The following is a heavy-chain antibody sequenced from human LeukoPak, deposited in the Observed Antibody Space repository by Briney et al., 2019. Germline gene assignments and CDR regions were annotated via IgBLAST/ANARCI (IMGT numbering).Heavy chain of an antibody. CDR3: ASIGYSGYGRYFDY. V-gene: IGHV3-48*03. Sequence: GGSLRLSCAASGFTFSTYEMNWVRQAPGKGLGWVSYISSSGTTTYYADSVKGRFTISRDNARNSLYLQMNSLRAEDTAVYYCASIGYSGYGRYFDYWGQGTPVTVSS. CDR1: GFTFSTYE. CDR2: ISSSGTTT. D-gene: IGHD5-12*01. J-gene: IGHJ4*02.